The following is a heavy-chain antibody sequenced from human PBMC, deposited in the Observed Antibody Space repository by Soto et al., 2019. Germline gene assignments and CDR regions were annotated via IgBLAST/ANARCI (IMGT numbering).Heavy chain of an antibody. Sequence: PXESLKLSCKASGYSFTTYFIGWVRQMPGKGLEWMGFIYPGDSDTRYSPSFQGQVTISADNSITTAYLQWSSLKASDTAIYYCARHVPISSDYYYYGLDVWGQGTTVTVSS. CDR3: ARHVPISSDYYYYGLDV. CDR1: GYSFTTYF. D-gene: IGHD3-22*01. CDR2: IYPGDSDT. V-gene: IGHV5-51*01. J-gene: IGHJ6*02.